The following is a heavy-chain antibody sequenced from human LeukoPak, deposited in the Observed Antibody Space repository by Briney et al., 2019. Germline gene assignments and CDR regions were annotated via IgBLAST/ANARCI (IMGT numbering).Heavy chain of an antibody. CDR1: GFTFSSYS. D-gene: IGHD3-3*01. V-gene: IGHV3-21*01. J-gene: IGHJ3*02. CDR3: ARGSGVLRFLEWLSYAFDI. Sequence: GGSLRLSCAASGFTFSSYSMNWVRQAPGKGLEWVSSISSSSSYIYYADSVKGRFTISRDNAKNSLYLQMNSLRAEDTAVYYCARGSGVLRFLEWLSYAFDIWGQGTMVTVSS. CDR2: ISSSSSYI.